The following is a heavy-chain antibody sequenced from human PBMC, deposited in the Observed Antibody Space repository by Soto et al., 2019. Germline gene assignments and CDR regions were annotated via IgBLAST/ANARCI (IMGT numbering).Heavy chain of an antibody. Sequence: QVQLQESGPGLVKPSQTLSLTCTVSGGSISSGDYYWSWIRQPPGKGLEWIGYIYYSGSTYYNPSLQSRVTISVDTSKNQCSLKLSSVTDADTAVYDCDRAGDANPLDYWGQGTLVTVSS. CDR1: GGSISSGDYY. CDR2: IYYSGST. V-gene: IGHV4-30-4*01. D-gene: IGHD2-15*01. J-gene: IGHJ4*02. CDR3: DRAGDANPLDY.